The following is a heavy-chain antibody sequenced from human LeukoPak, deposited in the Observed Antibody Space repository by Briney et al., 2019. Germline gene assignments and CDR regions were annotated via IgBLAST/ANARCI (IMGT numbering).Heavy chain of an antibody. CDR2: INVDSGNT. Sequence: ASVKASCKASGYTFTSYAMHWVRQAPGQRLEWMAWINVDSGNTKYSQEFQGRVTITRDTSASTAYMELSSLRSEDMAVYYCAREEETGSGAFDIWGQGTMVTVSS. CDR1: GYTFTSYA. V-gene: IGHV1-3*03. J-gene: IGHJ3*02. CDR3: AREEETGSGAFDI. D-gene: IGHD5-24*01.